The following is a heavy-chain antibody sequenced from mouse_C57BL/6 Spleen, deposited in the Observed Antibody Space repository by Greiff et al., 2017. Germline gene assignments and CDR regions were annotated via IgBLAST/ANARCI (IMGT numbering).Heavy chain of an antibody. J-gene: IGHJ2*01. V-gene: IGHV14-4*01. CDR3: ASDGSYLDY. CDR2: IDPENGDT. D-gene: IGHD2-3*01. Sequence: EVQLQQSGAELVRPGASVKLSCTASGFNIKDDYMHWVKQRPEQGLEWIGWIDPENGDTEYASKFQGKATITADTSSNTAYLQLSSLTSEDTAVYYSASDGSYLDYWGQGTTLTVSS. CDR1: GFNIKDDY.